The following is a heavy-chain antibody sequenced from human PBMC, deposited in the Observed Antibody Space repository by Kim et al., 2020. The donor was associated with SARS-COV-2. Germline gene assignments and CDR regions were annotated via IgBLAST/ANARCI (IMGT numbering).Heavy chain of an antibody. J-gene: IGHJ3*01. D-gene: IGHD3-10*01. CDR1: GFTFSSYS. V-gene: IGHV3-48*01. Sequence: GGSLRLSCAASGFTFSSYSFNWVRQAPGKGLEWVSYISNSGTIYYADSMKGRLTISRDNDKNSVFLQMNRLRAGDTALYYCARARLTMLRGIEPFDVWG. CDR3: ARARLTMLRGIEPFDV. CDR2: ISNSGTI.